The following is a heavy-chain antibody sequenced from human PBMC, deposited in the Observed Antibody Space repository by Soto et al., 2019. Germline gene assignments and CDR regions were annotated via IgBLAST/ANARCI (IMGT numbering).Heavy chain of an antibody. D-gene: IGHD3-3*01. CDR3: ARAGGLSRITIFRVVSTDWFDP. V-gene: IGHV3-33*01. J-gene: IGHJ5*02. Sequence: GGSLRLSCAASGFTFSSYGMHWVRQAPGKGLEWVAVIWYDGSNKYYADSVKGRLTISRDNSKNTLYLQMNSLRAEDTAVYYCARAGGLSRITIFRVVSTDWFDPWGQGTLVTVSS. CDR2: IWYDGSNK. CDR1: GFTFSSYG.